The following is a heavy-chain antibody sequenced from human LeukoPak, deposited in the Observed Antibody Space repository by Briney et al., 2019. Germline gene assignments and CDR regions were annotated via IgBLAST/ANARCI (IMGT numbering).Heavy chain of an antibody. Sequence: QPGGSLRPSCAASGFTFSSYAMSWVRQAPGKGQEWVSAISGSGGSTYYADSVKGRFTISRDNSKNTLYLQMNSLRAEDTAVYYCAKDTYYYGSGTDYWGQGTLVTVSS. V-gene: IGHV3-23*01. D-gene: IGHD3-10*01. CDR1: GFTFSSYA. J-gene: IGHJ4*02. CDR2: ISGSGGST. CDR3: AKDTYYYGSGTDY.